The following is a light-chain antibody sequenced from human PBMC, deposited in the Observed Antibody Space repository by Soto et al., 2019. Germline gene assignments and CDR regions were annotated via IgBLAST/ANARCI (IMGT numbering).Light chain of an antibody. CDR2: EVS. CDR1: SSDVGRYNL. CDR3: CSYAGSSTVV. Sequence: QSVLTQPASVSGSPGQSITISCTGTSSDVGRYNLVSWYQQHPGKAPKLMIYEVSKRPSGVSNRFSGSKSGNTASLTISGLQAEDEDDYYCCSYAGSSTVVFGGGTQLTVL. J-gene: IGLJ2*01. V-gene: IGLV2-23*02.